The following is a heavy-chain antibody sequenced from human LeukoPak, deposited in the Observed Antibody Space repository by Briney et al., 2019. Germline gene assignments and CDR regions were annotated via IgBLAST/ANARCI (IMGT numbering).Heavy chain of an antibody. CDR1: GGSISSGGSY. D-gene: IGHD4-17*01. J-gene: IGHJ3*02. V-gene: IGHV4-31*03. CDR2: IYYSGST. CDR3: ATISDYGDYGRHAFDI. Sequence: PSQTLSLTCTVSGGSISSGGSYWSWIRQHPGKGLEWIGYIYYSGSTYYNPSLKSRVTISVDTSKNQFSLKLSSVTAADTAVYYCATISDYGDYGRHAFDIWGQGTMVTVSS.